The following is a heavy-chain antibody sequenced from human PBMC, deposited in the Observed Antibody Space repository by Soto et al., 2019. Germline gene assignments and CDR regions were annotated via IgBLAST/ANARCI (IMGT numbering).Heavy chain of an antibody. CDR2: ISNGGST. V-gene: IGHV4-31*03. CDR1: GGSISSDGYY. CDR3: ARDQFSSSSPYYGMDV. Sequence: SSETLSLTCTVSGGSISSDGYYWSWIRQHPGKGLEWVGYISNGGSTYYNPSLKSRVTISKDTSKNQFSLKLSSVTAADTAVFFCARDQFSSSSPYYGMDVWGQGTTVTVSS. J-gene: IGHJ6*02. D-gene: IGHD6-6*01.